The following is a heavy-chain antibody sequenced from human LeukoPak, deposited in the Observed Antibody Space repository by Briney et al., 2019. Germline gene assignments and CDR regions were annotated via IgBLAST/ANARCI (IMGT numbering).Heavy chain of an antibody. J-gene: IGHJ6*03. D-gene: IGHD5-24*01. Sequence: GGSLRLSCTASGFTFGDYAMSWVRQAPGKGLEWVGFIRSKAYGGTTEYAASVKGRFTISRDDSKSIAYLQMNSLKTEDTAVYYCTRDRMAEMATIRYYYYYYMDVWGKGTTVTVSS. CDR3: TRDRMAEMATIRYYYYYYMDV. CDR1: GFTFGDYA. CDR2: IRSKAYGGTT. V-gene: IGHV3-49*04.